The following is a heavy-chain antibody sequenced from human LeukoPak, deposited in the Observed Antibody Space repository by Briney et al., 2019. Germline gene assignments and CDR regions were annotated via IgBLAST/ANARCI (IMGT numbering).Heavy chain of an antibody. CDR2: TYYRSKWYN. D-gene: IGHD6-19*01. J-gene: IGHJ6*03. CDR1: GDSVSSNSAA. Sequence: SQTLSLTCAISGDSVSSNSAAWNWIRQSPSRGLEWLGRTYYRSKWYNDYAVSVKSRIAINPDTSKNQFSLQLNSVTPEDTAVYYCAREGSGWYYGYYYMDVWGKGTTITVSS. CDR3: AREGSGWYYGYYYMDV. V-gene: IGHV6-1*01.